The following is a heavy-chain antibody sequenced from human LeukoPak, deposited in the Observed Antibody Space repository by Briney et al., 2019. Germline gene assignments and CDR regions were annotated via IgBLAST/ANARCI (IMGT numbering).Heavy chain of an antibody. CDR1: GGSFSGYY. CDR3: ARGPRREKLMIVVVITPRKSDAFDI. CDR2: INHSGST. D-gene: IGHD3-22*01. V-gene: IGHV4-34*01. Sequence: SETLSLTCAVYGGSFSGYYWSWIRRPPGKGLEWIGEINHSGSTNYNPSLKSRVTISVDTSKNQFSLKLSSVTAADTAVCYCARGPRREKLMIVVVITPRKSDAFDIWGQGTMVTVSS. J-gene: IGHJ3*02.